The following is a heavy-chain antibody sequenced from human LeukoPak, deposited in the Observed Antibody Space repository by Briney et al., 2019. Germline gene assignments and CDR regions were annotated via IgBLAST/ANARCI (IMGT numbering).Heavy chain of an antibody. CDR1: GGSISSGSYY. CDR2: IYTSGST. D-gene: IGHD2-2*02. J-gene: IGHJ4*02. Sequence: SQTLSLTCTVSGGSISSGSYYWSWIRQPAGKGLEWVGRIYTSGSTNYNPSLKSRVTISVDTSKNQFSLKLSSVTAADTAVYYCARDCSSTSCYKDMGYWGQGTLVTVSS. V-gene: IGHV4-61*02. CDR3: ARDCSSTSCYKDMGY.